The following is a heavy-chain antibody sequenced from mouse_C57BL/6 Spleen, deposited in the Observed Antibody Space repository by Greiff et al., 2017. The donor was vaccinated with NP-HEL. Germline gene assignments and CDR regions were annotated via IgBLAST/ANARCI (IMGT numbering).Heavy chain of an antibody. Sequence: VMLVESGPGLVQPSQSLSITCTVSGFSLTSYGVHWVRQSPGKGLEWLGVIWSGGSTDYNAAFISRLSISKDNSKSQVFFKMNSLQADDTAIYYCARNYHGKYNYYAMDYWGQGTSVTVSS. CDR2: IWSGGST. V-gene: IGHV2-2*01. D-gene: IGHD2-1*01. CDR3: ARNYHGKYNYYAMDY. CDR1: GFSLTSYG. J-gene: IGHJ4*01.